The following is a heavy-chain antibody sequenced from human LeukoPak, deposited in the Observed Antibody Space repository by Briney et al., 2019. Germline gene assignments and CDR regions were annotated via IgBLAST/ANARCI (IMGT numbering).Heavy chain of an antibody. J-gene: IGHJ1*01. CDR3: AKDIGVAGGAEDFQH. D-gene: IGHD6-19*01. Sequence: GGSLRLSCAASGFTFSSYAMSWVRQAPGKGLEWVSGISWNSGSIGYADSVKGRFTISRDNAKNSLYLQMNSLRAEDTALYYCAKDIGVAGGAEDFQHWGQGTLVTVSS. CDR2: ISWNSGSI. CDR1: GFTFSSYA. V-gene: IGHV3-9*01.